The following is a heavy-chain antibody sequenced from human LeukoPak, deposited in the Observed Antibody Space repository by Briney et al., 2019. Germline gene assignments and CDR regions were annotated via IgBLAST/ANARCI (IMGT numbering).Heavy chain of an antibody. D-gene: IGHD3-3*01. J-gene: IGHJ4*02. CDR1: GFTFGDYA. Sequence: AGGSLRLSCTASGFTFGDYAMSWFRQAPGKGLEWVANIKLDGSEKNYVDSVKGRFTISRDNTKNSLYLQMNSLRAEDTAVFYCARDQYDTWSRRGNFDSWGQGTLVIVSS. CDR2: IKLDGSEK. V-gene: IGHV3-7*03. CDR3: ARDQYDTWSRRGNFDS.